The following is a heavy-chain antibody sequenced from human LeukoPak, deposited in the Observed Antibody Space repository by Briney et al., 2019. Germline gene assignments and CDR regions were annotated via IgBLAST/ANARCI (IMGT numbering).Heavy chain of an antibody. CDR1: GFTVSSNY. Sequence: PGGSLRLSCAASGFTVSSNYMSWVRQAPGKGLEWVSVIYSGGSTYYADSVKGRFTISRDNSKNTLYLQMNSLRAEDTAVYYCARVKSYSSSWYFNYWGQGTLVTVSS. CDR2: IYSGGST. CDR3: ARVKSYSSSWYFNY. V-gene: IGHV3-53*01. J-gene: IGHJ4*02. D-gene: IGHD6-13*01.